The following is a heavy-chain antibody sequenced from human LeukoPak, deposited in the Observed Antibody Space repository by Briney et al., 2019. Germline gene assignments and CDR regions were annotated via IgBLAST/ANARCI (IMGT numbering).Heavy chain of an antibody. CDR3: ARRGGSKIDY. Sequence: PSETLSLTCAVYGGSFSGYYWGWIRQPPGKGPEWIGSVYYSGNTYYSPSLKSRVTISVDTSKNQFSLKLSAVTAADTAVYYCARRGGSKIDYWGQGTLVTVSS. D-gene: IGHD3-3*01. CDR1: GGSFSGYY. V-gene: IGHV4-39*01. J-gene: IGHJ4*02. CDR2: VYYSGNT.